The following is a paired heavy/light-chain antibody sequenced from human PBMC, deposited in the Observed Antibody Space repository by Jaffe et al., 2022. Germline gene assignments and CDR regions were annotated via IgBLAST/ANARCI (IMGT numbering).Light chain of an antibody. CDR2: KGN. CDR3: QSSDSTNTYVV. CDR1: ASPKPK. V-gene: IGLV3-25*03. J-gene: IGLJ2*01. Sequence: SYELTQPPSVSVSPGQTARISCSGHASPKPKVSWYHQKPGQAPVLIIYKGNERPSGIPERFSGSTSGTTATLSISGVQAGDEADYYCQSSDSTNTYVVFGGGTKLTVL.
Heavy chain of an antibody. CDR2: ISAQSGNT. Sequence: QVQLVQSGPEVEKPGASVSVSCKASGFTFTKYGFNWVRQAPGQGLEWMGWISAQSGNTMFAQKFQARVAMTADTSTTTVNMQLMSLTSADTAVYYCARDGDPNFWRGYSSDWYFDLWGRGTLVTVSS. V-gene: IGHV1-18*01. CDR3: ARDGDPNFWRGYSSDWYFDL. CDR1: GFTFTKYG. J-gene: IGHJ2*01. D-gene: IGHD3-3*01.